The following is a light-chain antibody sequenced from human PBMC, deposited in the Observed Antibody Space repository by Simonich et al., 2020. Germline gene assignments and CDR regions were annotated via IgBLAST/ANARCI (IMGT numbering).Light chain of an antibody. Sequence: SYELTQPPSLSVSPGQTARITCSGDALPKQYAYWYQQKSGQAPVLVIYEDSKRPSGIPERFSASGSGTMATLTISGAQVEDEADYYCYSTDSSGNHWVFGGGTKLTVL. J-gene: IGLJ3*02. CDR1: ALPKQY. CDR3: YSTDSSGNHWV. CDR2: EDS. V-gene: IGLV3-10*01.